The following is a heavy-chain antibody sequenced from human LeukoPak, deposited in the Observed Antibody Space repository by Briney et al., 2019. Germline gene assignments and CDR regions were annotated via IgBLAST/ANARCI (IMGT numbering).Heavy chain of an antibody. Sequence: ASVTVSCKASGYTFTSYGISWVRQAPGQGLEWMGWISAYNGNTNYAQKLQGRVTMTTDTSTSTAYMELRSLRSDDTAVYYCARLQDYGDYYYYYGMDVWGQGTTVTVSS. D-gene: IGHD4-17*01. V-gene: IGHV1-18*01. CDR3: ARLQDYGDYYYYYGMDV. J-gene: IGHJ6*02. CDR1: GYTFTSYG. CDR2: ISAYNGNT.